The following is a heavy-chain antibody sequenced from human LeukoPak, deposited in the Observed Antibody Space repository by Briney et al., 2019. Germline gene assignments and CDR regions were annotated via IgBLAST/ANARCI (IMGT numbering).Heavy chain of an antibody. D-gene: IGHD3-3*01. CDR1: GTSISSGSYY. J-gene: IGHJ6*03. V-gene: IGHV4-61*02. Sequence: PSQTLSLTCTVSGTSISSGSYYWSWIRQPAGKGLEWIGRIYTSGSTNYNPSLKSRVTISVDTSKNQFSLKLSSVTAAGTAVYYCAREAHITIFGVAYYYMDVWGKGTTVTVSS. CDR2: IYTSGST. CDR3: AREAHITIFGVAYYYMDV.